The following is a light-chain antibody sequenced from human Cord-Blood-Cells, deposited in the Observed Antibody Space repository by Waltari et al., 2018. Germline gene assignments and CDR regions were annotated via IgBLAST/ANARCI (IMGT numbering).Light chain of an antibody. CDR1: QSISSW. CDR2: KAS. V-gene: IGKV1-5*03. Sequence: DIQMTQSPSTLSASVGDRVTLTFRASQSISSWLAWYQQKPGKAPKLLIYKASSLESGVPSRVSGSGSGTEFTLTISSLQPDDFATYYCEQYNSYPYSFGQGTKLEI. CDR3: EQYNSYPYS. J-gene: IGKJ2*03.